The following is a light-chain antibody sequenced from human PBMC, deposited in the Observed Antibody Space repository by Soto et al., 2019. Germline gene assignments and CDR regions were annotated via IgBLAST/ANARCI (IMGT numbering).Light chain of an antibody. CDR3: QQYGSSPPWT. Sequence: EIVLTQSPGTLSLSPGERATLSCRASRSVSSNYLAWYQQKPGQAPTLLIYATSSRATGVPDRFSGSGSGTDFTLTISRLETEDCAVYYCQQYGSSPPWTFGQGTKVEIK. J-gene: IGKJ1*01. V-gene: IGKV3-20*01. CDR2: ATS. CDR1: RSVSSNY.